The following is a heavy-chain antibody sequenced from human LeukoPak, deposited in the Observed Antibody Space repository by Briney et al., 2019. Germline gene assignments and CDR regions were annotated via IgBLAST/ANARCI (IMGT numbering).Heavy chain of an antibody. CDR3: ARDSYYYDSSGYGLFDY. D-gene: IGHD3-22*01. Sequence: SETLSLTCTVSGGSISSSSYYWGWIRQPPGKGLEWIGSIYYSGSTYYNPSLKSRVTISVDTSKNQFSLKLSSVTAADTAVYYCARDSYYYDSSGYGLFDYWGQGTLVTVSS. CDR2: IYYSGST. J-gene: IGHJ4*02. CDR1: GGSISSSSYY. V-gene: IGHV4-39*07.